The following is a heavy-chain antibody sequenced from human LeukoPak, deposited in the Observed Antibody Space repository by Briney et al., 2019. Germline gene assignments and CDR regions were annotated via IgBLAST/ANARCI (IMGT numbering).Heavy chain of an antibody. CDR2: IYSGGST. CDR3: ARDKSNYYYYGIDV. V-gene: IGHV3-66*01. CDR1: GFTVSSNY. J-gene: IGHJ6*02. Sequence: GGSLRLSCAASGFTVSSNYMSWVRQAPGKGLELVSVIYSGGSTYYADSVKGRFTISRDNSKNTLYLQMKSLRAEDTAVYYCARDKSNYYYYGIDVWGQGTTVTVSS.